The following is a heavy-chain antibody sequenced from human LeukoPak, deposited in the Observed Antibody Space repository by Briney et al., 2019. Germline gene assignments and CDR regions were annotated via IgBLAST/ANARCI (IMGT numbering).Heavy chain of an antibody. CDR2: IYYSGST. CDR1: GGSISSYY. J-gene: IGHJ4*02. Sequence: SETLSLTCTVSGGSISSYYWSWIRPPPGKGLEWIGYIYYSGSTNYNPSLKSRVTISVDTSKNQFSLKLSSVTAADTAVYYCARGARSIAAADSGLFDYWGQGTLVTVSS. V-gene: IGHV4-59*01. D-gene: IGHD6-13*01. CDR3: ARGARSIAAADSGLFDY.